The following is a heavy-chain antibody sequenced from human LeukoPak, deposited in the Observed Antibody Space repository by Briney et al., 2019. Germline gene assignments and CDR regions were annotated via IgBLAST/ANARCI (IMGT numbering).Heavy chain of an antibody. CDR2: IYYSGST. D-gene: IGHD2-21*01. CDR1: GGSIGNYY. CDR3: ARRCPDCGWYFDL. Sequence: SETLSLTCTVSGGSIGNYYWNWIRQPPGKGLEGIGYIYYSGSTNYNPSLKSRVTISVDTSKNQFSLKLSSVTAADTAVYYCARRCPDCGWYFDLWGRGTLVTVSS. J-gene: IGHJ2*01. V-gene: IGHV4-59*08.